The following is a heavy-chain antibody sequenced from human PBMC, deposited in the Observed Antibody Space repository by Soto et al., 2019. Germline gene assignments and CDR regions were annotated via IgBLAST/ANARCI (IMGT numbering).Heavy chain of an antibody. CDR2: ISGSGGST. J-gene: IGHJ6*03. D-gene: IGHD3-10*01. V-gene: IGHV3-23*01. CDR3: AKDYGLHPYYYYYMDV. Sequence: GGSLRLSCAASGFTFSSYAMSWVRQAPGKGLEWVSAISGSGGSTYYADSVKGRFTISRDNSKNTLYLQMNSLRAEDTAVYYCAKDYGLHPYYYYYMDVWGKGTTVTVSS. CDR1: GFTFSSYA.